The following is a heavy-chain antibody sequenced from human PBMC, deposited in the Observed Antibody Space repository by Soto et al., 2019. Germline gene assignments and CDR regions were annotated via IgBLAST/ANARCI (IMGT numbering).Heavy chain of an antibody. Sequence: GASVKVSCKASGGTFSSYAISWVRQAPGQGLEWMGGIIPIFGTANYAQKFQGRVTITADESTSTAYMGLSSLRSEDTAVYYCAREKYCSSTSCYPYYYDSSGYPLAFDIWGQGTMVTVSS. V-gene: IGHV1-69*13. J-gene: IGHJ3*02. CDR3: AREKYCSSTSCYPYYYDSSGYPLAFDI. CDR1: GGTFSSYA. D-gene: IGHD2-2*01. CDR2: IIPIFGTA.